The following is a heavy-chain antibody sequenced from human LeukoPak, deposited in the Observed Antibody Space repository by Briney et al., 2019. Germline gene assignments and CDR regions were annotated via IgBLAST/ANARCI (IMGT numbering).Heavy chain of an antibody. CDR1: GYSISSGYY. J-gene: IGHJ5*02. CDR2: MYHSGRH. D-gene: IGHD1-1*01. V-gene: IGHV4-38-2*02. CDR3: VRGTNDDWFDP. Sequence: RSSETLSLTCTVSGYSISSGYYWGWIRQPPEKGLEWIGSMYHSGRHYYNPSLKSRVAISVDTSKNQFSLTLSSVTAADTAVYYCVRGTNDDWFDPWGQGTLVTVSS.